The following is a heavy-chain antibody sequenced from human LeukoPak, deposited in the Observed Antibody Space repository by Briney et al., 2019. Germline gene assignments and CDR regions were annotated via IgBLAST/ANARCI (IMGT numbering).Heavy chain of an antibody. Sequence: SETLFLTCTVSYGSISDISYYWGWIRQPPGKGLEWIGSIYYSGRTYYNSSLKSRVTISVDTSKNQFSLKVISVTAADTAVYYCASAYYDILGGHFDYWGQGTLVTVSS. CDR1: YGSISDISYY. J-gene: IGHJ4*02. CDR2: IYYSGRT. V-gene: IGHV4-39*07. CDR3: ASAYYDILGGHFDY. D-gene: IGHD3-9*01.